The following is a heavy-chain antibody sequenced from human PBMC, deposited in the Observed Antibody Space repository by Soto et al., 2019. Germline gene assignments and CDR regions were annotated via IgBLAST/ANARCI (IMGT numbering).Heavy chain of an antibody. D-gene: IGHD2-21*01. J-gene: IGHJ3*02. CDR3: ARGYCGGDCYHIDAFDI. CDR2: IKQDGSEK. Sequence: EVQLVESGGGVVQPGGSLRLSCAASGFTFSSYWMSWVRQAPGKGLEWVANIKQDGSEKYYVDSVKGRFTISRDNAKNSLYLQMNSLRAEDTAVYYCARGYCGGDCYHIDAFDIWGQGTMVTVSS. V-gene: IGHV3-7*01. CDR1: GFTFSSYW.